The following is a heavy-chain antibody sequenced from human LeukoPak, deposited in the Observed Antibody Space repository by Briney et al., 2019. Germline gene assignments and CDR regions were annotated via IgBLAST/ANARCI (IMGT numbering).Heavy chain of an antibody. V-gene: IGHV3-23*01. J-gene: IGHJ4*02. CDR3: AKARTTVTTYSPFDY. Sequence: PGGSLRLSCAASGFTFSSYAMSWVRQAPGKGLEWVSAISGSGGSTYYAGSVKGRFTISRDNSKNTLYLQMNSLRAEDTAVYYCAKARTTVTTYSPFDYWGQGTLVAVSS. CDR2: ISGSGGST. D-gene: IGHD4-17*01. CDR1: GFTFSSYA.